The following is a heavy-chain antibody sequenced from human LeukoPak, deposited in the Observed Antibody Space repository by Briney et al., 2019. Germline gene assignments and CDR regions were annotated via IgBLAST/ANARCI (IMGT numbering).Heavy chain of an antibody. J-gene: IGHJ4*02. Sequence: ASVKVSCKASGYTFTGYYMHWVRQAPGQGLEWMGIINPSGGSTSYAQKFQGRVTMTRDTSTSTVYMEQSSLRSEDTAVYYCARISSHYDFWSGYYGMFDYWGQGTLVTVSS. CDR2: INPSGGST. V-gene: IGHV1-46*01. CDR3: ARISSHYDFWSGYYGMFDY. CDR1: GYTFTGYY. D-gene: IGHD3-3*01.